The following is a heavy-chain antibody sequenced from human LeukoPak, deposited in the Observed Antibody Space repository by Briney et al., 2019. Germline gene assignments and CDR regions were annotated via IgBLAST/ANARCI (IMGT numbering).Heavy chain of an antibody. CDR1: GGSISSGCYY. Sequence: SQTLSLTCTVSGGSISSGCYYWSCIRQLPGKGLEWIGYIYYSGSTYYNPSLKSRVTIRVDTSKIQCSLKLSSVAAEDTAVYCCARGTTTFDYWGQGTLVTVSS. D-gene: IGHD4-11*01. J-gene: IGHJ4*02. CDR2: IYYSGST. CDR3: ARGTTTFDY. V-gene: IGHV4-31*03.